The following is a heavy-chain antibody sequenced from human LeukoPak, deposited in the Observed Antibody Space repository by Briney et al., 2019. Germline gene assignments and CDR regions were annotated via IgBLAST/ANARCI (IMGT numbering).Heavy chain of an antibody. Sequence: GASVKVSCKASGYTFTSYYMHWVRQAPGQGLEWMGIINPGGGSTSYAQKFQGRVTMTRDTSTSTVYMELSSLRSEDTAVYYCARVNKQQLVGGYFDYWGQGTLVTVSS. J-gene: IGHJ4*02. V-gene: IGHV1-46*01. CDR1: GYTFTSYY. D-gene: IGHD6-13*01. CDR3: ARVNKQQLVGGYFDY. CDR2: INPGGGST.